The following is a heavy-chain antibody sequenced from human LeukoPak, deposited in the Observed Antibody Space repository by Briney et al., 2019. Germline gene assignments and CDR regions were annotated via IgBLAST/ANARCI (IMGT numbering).Heavy chain of an antibody. V-gene: IGHV3-21*01. D-gene: IGHD3-22*01. CDR1: GFTFSSYS. J-gene: IGHJ6*03. CDR2: ISSSSSYI. CDR3: ARDHPDYYDSSGYYPKHYYYMDV. Sequence: GGSLRLSCAASGFTFSSYSMNWVRQAPGKGLEWVSSISSSSSYIYYADSVKGRFTISRDNAKNSLYLQMNSLRAEDTAVYYCARDHPDYYDSSGYYPKHYYYMDVWGKGTTVTVSS.